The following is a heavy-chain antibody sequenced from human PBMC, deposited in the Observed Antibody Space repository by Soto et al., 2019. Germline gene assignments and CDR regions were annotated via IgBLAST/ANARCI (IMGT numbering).Heavy chain of an antibody. D-gene: IGHD6-19*01. CDR1: GGTFSSYT. CDR2: IIPILGIA. CDR3: ARHPRGIAVAAYNWFDP. Sequence: SVKVSCKASGGTFSSYTISWVRQAPGQGLEWMGRIIPILGIANYAQKFQGRVTITADKSTSTAYMELSSLRSEDTAVYYCARHPRGIAVAAYNWFDPWGQGTLVTVSS. V-gene: IGHV1-69*02. J-gene: IGHJ5*02.